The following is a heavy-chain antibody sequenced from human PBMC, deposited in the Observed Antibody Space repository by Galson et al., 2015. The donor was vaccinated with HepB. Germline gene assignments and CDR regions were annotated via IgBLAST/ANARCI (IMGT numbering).Heavy chain of an antibody. J-gene: IGHJ6*02. CDR2: INPDGSEA. CDR3: ARRISLVRGIITRPDYYYGMDV. D-gene: IGHD3-10*01. V-gene: IGHV3-7*03. Sequence: SLRLSCAGSEFTFRSYWMNWVRQAPGKGLEWVAHINPDGSEAYHAASLKGRFTISRDNAKNSLYLQMDSLRAEDTAVYYCARRISLVRGIITRPDYYYGMDVWGQGTTVTVAS. CDR1: EFTFRSYW.